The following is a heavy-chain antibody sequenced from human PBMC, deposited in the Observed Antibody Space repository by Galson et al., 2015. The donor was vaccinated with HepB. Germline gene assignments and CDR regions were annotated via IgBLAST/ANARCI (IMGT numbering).Heavy chain of an antibody. CDR1: GFTFSSYW. CDR2: IKQDGSEK. D-gene: IGHD5-12*01. V-gene: IGHV3-7*01. CDR3: ARVAPPQYSGYTVLYYYYYYYMDV. Sequence: SLRLSCAASGFTFSSYWMSWVRQAPGKGLEWVANIKQDGSEKYYVDSVKGRFTISRDNAKNSLYLQMNSLRAEDTAVYYCARVAPPQYSGYTVLYYYYYYYMDVWGKGTTVTVSS. J-gene: IGHJ6*03.